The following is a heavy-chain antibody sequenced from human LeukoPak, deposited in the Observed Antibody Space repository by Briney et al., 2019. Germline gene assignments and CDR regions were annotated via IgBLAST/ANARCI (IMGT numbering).Heavy chain of an antibody. D-gene: IGHD1-7*01. CDR1: GGSFSGYY. Sequence: PSETLSLICAVYGGSFSGYYWSWIRQPPGKGLEWIGEINHSGSTNYNPSLKSRVTISADTSKNQFSLKLSSVTAADTAVYYCARGVAWNYAYWGQGTLVTVSS. J-gene: IGHJ4*02. CDR3: ARGVAWNYAY. V-gene: IGHV4-34*01. CDR2: INHSGST.